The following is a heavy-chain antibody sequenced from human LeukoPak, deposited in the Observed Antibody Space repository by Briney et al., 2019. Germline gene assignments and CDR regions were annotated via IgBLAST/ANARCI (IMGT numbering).Heavy chain of an antibody. J-gene: IGHJ5*02. V-gene: IGHV4-39*01. CDR2: IRYSGST. Sequence: SETLSLTCNVSGGSISSNTNFWGWIRRPPGKGLEWIGSIRYSGSTYYNPSLKSRVTISVDTSKNQFSLNLSSLTAADPAVYYCATSDTVSTYNWFDPWGQGTLVTAS. D-gene: IGHD5/OR15-5a*01. CDR1: GGSISSNTNF. CDR3: ATSDTVSTYNWFDP.